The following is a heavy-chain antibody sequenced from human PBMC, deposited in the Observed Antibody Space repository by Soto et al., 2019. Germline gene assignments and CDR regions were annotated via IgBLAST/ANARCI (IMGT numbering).Heavy chain of an antibody. CDR2: ISSNGGST. CDR1: GFTFSSYA. Sequence: GGSLRLSCSASGFTFSSYAIHWVRQAPGEGLEYVSAISSNGGSTYYADSVKGRFTISRDNSKNTLYLQMSSLRAEDTAVYYCVKGAYYYDSSGFLEDAFDIWGQGTMVTVSS. D-gene: IGHD3-22*01. V-gene: IGHV3-64D*08. CDR3: VKGAYYYDSSGFLEDAFDI. J-gene: IGHJ3*02.